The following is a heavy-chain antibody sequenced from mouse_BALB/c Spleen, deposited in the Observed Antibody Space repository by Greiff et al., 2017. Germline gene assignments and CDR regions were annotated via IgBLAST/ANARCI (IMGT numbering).Heavy chain of an antibody. V-gene: IGHV5-9-4*01. D-gene: IGHD3-1*01. J-gene: IGHJ4*01. CDR2: SSSGGSYT. Sequence: EVMLVESGGGLVKPGGSLKLSCAASGFTFSSYAMSWVRQSPEKRLEWVAESSSGGSYTYYPDTVTGRFTISRDNAKNNLYLEMSSLRSEDTAMYYCAREGARPYAMDYWGQGTSVTVSS. CDR1: GFTFSSYA. CDR3: AREGARPYAMDY.